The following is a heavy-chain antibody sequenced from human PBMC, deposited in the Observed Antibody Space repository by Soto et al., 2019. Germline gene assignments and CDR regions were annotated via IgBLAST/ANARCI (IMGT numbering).Heavy chain of an antibody. CDR1: GYTFTGYY. V-gene: IGHV1-2*02. CDR3: ARARVYYFDSSGYGC. D-gene: IGHD3-22*01. Sequence: ASLKVSCKVSGYTFTGYYMPWVRQAPGQGLERIGSVNLNNLDANDAQKFEGGVTMTRGASISTAYMEPSRLGFADTAVYSCARARVYYFDSSGYGCWGQGTLVTFSS. CDR2: VNLNNLDA. J-gene: IGHJ1*01.